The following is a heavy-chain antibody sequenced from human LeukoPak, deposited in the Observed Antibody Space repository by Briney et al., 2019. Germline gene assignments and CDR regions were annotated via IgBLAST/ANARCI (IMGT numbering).Heavy chain of an antibody. CDR2: IDWDDDK. Sequence: SGPALVKPTQTLTLTCTFSGFSLSTSKMCVRWIRQPPGKALEWLSLIDWDDDKHFSTSLKTRLTISKDTSKNQVVLTMTNMDPVDTATYYCARTIGYCIGGSCYYFDYWGQGTLVTVSS. V-gene: IGHV2-70*01. J-gene: IGHJ4*02. D-gene: IGHD2-15*01. CDR1: GFSLSTSKMC. CDR3: ARTIGYCIGGSCYYFDY.